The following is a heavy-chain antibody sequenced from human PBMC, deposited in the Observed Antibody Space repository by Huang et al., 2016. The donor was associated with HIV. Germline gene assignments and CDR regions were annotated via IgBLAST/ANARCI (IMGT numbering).Heavy chain of an antibody. D-gene: IGHD2-15*01. CDR2: INPSGGIT. CDR3: ARVDGYCSGGSCYGYYYYYGMDV. CDR1: GYTFTSDY. Sequence: QVQLVQSGAEVKKPGASVKVSCKASGYTFTSDYMHWVRQAPGQGLEWMGIINPSGGITSDEKKFQGRVTRTRDTSTSTVYRELSSLRSEDTAVYYCARVDGYCSGGSCYGYYYYYGMDVWGQGTTVTVSS. V-gene: IGHV1-46*01. J-gene: IGHJ6*02.